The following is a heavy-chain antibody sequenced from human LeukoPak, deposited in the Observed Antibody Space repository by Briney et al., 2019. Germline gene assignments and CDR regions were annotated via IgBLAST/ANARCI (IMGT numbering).Heavy chain of an antibody. D-gene: IGHD3-9*01. Sequence: SETLSLTCAVYGGSFSGYYWSWIRQPPGKGLEWIGEINHSGSTNYNPSLKSRVTISVDTSKNQFSLKLSSVTAADTAVYYCATLFDWYTEIDYWGQGTLVTVSS. CDR3: ATLFDWYTEIDY. CDR1: GGSFSGYY. CDR2: INHSGST. V-gene: IGHV4-34*01. J-gene: IGHJ4*02.